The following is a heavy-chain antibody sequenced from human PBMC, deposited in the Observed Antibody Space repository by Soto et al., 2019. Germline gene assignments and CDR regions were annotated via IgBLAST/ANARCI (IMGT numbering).Heavy chain of an antibody. J-gene: IGHJ6*02. CDR1: GGTFSSYA. CDR3: ASSAQDFRGPIPKRHYYGMDV. CDR2: IIPIFGTA. V-gene: IGHV1-69*13. Sequence: ASVKVSCKASGGTFSSYAISWVRQAPGQGLEWMGGIIPIFGTANYAQKFQGRVTITADESTSTAYMELSSLRSEDTAVYYCASSAQDFRGPIPKRHYYGMDVWGQGTRVTVSS. D-gene: IGHD3-3*01.